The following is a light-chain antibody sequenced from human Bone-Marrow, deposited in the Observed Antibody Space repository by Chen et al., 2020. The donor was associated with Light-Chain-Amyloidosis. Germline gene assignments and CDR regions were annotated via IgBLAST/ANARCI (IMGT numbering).Light chain of an antibody. J-gene: IGLJ3*02. CDR3: QVWDRSSDRPV. V-gene: IGLV3-21*02. CDR1: NIGSTS. CDR2: DDR. Sequence: SYVLTQPSSASVAPGQTATLACGGNNIGSTSVHWYQQTPGQAPLLVVYDDRDRPSGIPERLSGSNSGNTATLTISRVEAGDEADYYCQVWDRSSDRPVFGGGTKLTVL.